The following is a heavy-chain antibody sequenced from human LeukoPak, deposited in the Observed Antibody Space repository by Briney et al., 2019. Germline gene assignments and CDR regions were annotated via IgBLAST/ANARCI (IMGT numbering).Heavy chain of an antibody. J-gene: IGHJ6*03. CDR2: IYTSGST. CDR3: AREDYDILTGTYYYYYMDV. Sequence: SETLSLTCTVSGYSISSGYYWSWIRQPAGKGLEWIGRIYTSGSTNYNPSLKSRVTMSVDTSKNQFSLKLSSVTAADTAVYYCAREDYDILTGTYYYYYMDVWGKGTTVTISS. V-gene: IGHV4-4*07. D-gene: IGHD3-9*01. CDR1: GYSISSGYY.